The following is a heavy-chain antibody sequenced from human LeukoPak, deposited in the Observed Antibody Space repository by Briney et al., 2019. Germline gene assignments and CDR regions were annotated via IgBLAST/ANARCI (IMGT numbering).Heavy chain of an antibody. CDR2: ISGRSDDI. Sequence: GGSLRLSCAASGFTFSSYEMNWVRQAPGKGLEWVSSISGRSDDIYYADSVQGRFTISRDNSKNSLYLQMKSLRAEDTALYYCARRGYHDYSGFDYWGQGTLVTVSS. J-gene: IGHJ4*02. CDR1: GFTFSSYE. V-gene: IGHV3-21*01. D-gene: IGHD1-26*01. CDR3: ARRGYHDYSGFDY.